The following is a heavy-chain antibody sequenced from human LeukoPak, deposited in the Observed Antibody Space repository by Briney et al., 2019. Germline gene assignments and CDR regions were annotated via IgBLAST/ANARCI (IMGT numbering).Heavy chain of an antibody. CDR2: IIPILGIA. V-gene: IGHV1-69*04. CDR3: ARDKIRHQLVLGY. J-gene: IGHJ4*02. Sequence: SVTVSCKASGGTFSSYTISWLRQAPAQGLEWMGRIIPILGIANYAHKFQGRVTIIADKSTSTAYMELSSLRSEDTAVYYCARDKIRHQLVLGYWGQGTLVTVSS. D-gene: IGHD6-13*01. CDR1: GGTFSSYT.